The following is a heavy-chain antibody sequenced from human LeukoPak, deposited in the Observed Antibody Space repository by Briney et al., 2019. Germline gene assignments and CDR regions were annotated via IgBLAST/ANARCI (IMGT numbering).Heavy chain of an antibody. CDR1: GGSVSNGNYY. J-gene: IGHJ2*01. CDR2: IYHSGST. Sequence: SETLSLTCTVSGGSVSNGNYYWSWIRQPPGKGLEWIGYIYHSGSTNYSPSLKSRVTISIDTSKNQFSLNLSSVTAADTAVYYCARSYGSGTYSWYFDLWGRGTLVTVSS. D-gene: IGHD3-10*01. CDR3: ARSYGSGTYSWYFDL. V-gene: IGHV4-61*01.